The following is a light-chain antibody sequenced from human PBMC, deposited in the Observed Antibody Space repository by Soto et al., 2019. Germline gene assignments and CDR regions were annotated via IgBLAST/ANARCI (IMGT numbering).Light chain of an antibody. Sequence: EIVMTQSPATLSVSPGERATLSCRASQSVSSNLAWYQQKPGQAPRLLISGASTRATGIPARFSGSGSGTEFTLTISSLQSEDFAVYYCHQYNNWPYTFGQGTKLEIK. J-gene: IGKJ2*01. CDR3: HQYNNWPYT. V-gene: IGKV3-15*01. CDR1: QSVSSN. CDR2: GAS.